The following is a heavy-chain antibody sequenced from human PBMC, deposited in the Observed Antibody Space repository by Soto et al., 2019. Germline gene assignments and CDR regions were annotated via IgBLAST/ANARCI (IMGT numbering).Heavy chain of an antibody. V-gene: IGHV1-58*01. CDR1: GFTFTSPA. Sequence: GASVKVSCKASGFTFTSPAVQWVRQARGQRLEWIGWIVVGSGNTSYAQKFQERVTITRDMSTSTAYMELSSLRSEDTAVYYCAAIRGYRLDYYYYYGMDVWGQGTTVTVSS. CDR2: IVVGSGNT. D-gene: IGHD5-18*01. J-gene: IGHJ6*02. CDR3: AAIRGYRLDYYYYYGMDV.